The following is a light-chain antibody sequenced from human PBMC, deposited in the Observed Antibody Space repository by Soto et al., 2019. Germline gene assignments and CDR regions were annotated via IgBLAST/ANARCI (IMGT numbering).Light chain of an antibody. CDR1: SSDVGNYDY. CDR2: DVI. CDR3: CSYAGSYIQYV. V-gene: IGLV2-11*01. J-gene: IGLJ1*01. Sequence: QSALTQPRSVSGSPGQSVTLSCTGTSSDVGNYDYVSWYQQHPGMAPKLIIYDVIKRPSGVPDRFSGSKSGNTASLTISGLQVEDEADYYCCSYAGSYIQYVFGTGTKVTVL.